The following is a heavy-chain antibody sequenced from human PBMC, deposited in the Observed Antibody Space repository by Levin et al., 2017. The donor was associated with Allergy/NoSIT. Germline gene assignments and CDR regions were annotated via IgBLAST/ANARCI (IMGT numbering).Heavy chain of an antibody. CDR1: GYSFTSYW. V-gene: IGHV5-51*01. Sequence: RGESLKISCQGSGYSFTSYWIGWVRQMPGKGLEWMGIIYPGDSDTRYSPSFQGQVTISADKSISTSYLQWSSLKASDTAIYYCARRGTRDYYYYMDVWGKGTTVTVSS. CDR2: IYPGDSDT. CDR3: ARRGTRDYYYYMDV. J-gene: IGHJ6*03. D-gene: IGHD1-1*01.